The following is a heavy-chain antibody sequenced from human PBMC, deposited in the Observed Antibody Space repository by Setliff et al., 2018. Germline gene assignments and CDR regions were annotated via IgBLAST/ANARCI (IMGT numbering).Heavy chain of an antibody. Sequence: ASVKVSCKGSGYRFIVYYIHWVRQTPGKGLEWMGRVDPKDGQAIYAKKLQGRFTITADTSIDTAYMELSSLTSEDTAVYYCARDRGIAARRDYYYYMDVWGKGTTVTVSS. J-gene: IGHJ6*03. V-gene: IGHV1-69-2*01. D-gene: IGHD6-6*01. CDR3: ARDRGIAARRDYYYYMDV. CDR2: VDPKDGQA. CDR1: GYRFIVYY.